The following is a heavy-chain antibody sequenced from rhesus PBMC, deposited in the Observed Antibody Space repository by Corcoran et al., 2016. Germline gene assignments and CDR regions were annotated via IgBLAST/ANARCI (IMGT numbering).Heavy chain of an antibody. CDR2: LYANRQNT. CDR1: GGSISDSYY. CDR3: ARDPPYDYGSSSFDY. Sequence: QVQLQESGPGLVKPSETLSLTCAVSGGSISDSYYWNWLRQPPGKGLEWIGNLYANRQNTYHNPPLKSLVTITKDTSTNQFFLKLNSVTAADTALYYCARDPPYDYGSSSFDYWGQGVLVTVSS. D-gene: IGHD4-29*01. V-gene: IGHV4S9*01. J-gene: IGHJ4*01.